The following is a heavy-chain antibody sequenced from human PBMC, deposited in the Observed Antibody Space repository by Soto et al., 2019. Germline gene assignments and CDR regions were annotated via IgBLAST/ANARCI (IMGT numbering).Heavy chain of an antibody. Sequence: PSETLSLTCAVYGGSFSGYYWSWIRQPPGKGLEWIGEINHSGSTNYNPSLKSRVTISVDTSKNQFSLKLSSVTAADTAVYYCAITYYDFWSGWCNPKDYYGMDVWGQGTTVTV. CDR1: GGSFSGYY. D-gene: IGHD3-3*01. V-gene: IGHV4-34*01. CDR3: AITYYDFWSGWCNPKDYYGMDV. J-gene: IGHJ6*02. CDR2: INHSGST.